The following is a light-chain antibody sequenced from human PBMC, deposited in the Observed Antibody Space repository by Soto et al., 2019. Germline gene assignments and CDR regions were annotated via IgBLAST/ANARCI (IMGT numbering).Light chain of an antibody. J-gene: IGKJ4*01. CDR1: QSVSSN. Sequence: EIVMTQSPATLTVSPGERATLSCRASQSVSSNLVWYQQKPGQPPRLLIYGASTMATGVPARFSGSGSGTEFTLTISSLQSEDFAVYYCQQYNNLPPLTFGGGNNVEIK. CDR2: GAS. CDR3: QQYNNLPPLT. V-gene: IGKV3-15*01.